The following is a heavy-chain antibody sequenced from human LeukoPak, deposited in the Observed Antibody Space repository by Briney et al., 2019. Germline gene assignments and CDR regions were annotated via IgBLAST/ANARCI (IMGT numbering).Heavy chain of an antibody. V-gene: IGHV3-23*01. D-gene: IGHD3-10*01. CDR3: ASHPYLWFGEYHFDS. J-gene: IGHJ4*02. CDR1: GFTFSNAW. Sequence: GGSLRLSCAASGFTFSNAWMSWVRQAPGKGLEWVSAISGSGGSTYYADSVKGRFTISRDNSKNTLYLQMNSLRAEDTAVYYCASHPYLWFGEYHFDSWGQGTLVTVSS. CDR2: ISGSGGST.